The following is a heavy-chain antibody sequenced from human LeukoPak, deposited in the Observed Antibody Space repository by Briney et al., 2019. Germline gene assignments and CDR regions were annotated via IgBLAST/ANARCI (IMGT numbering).Heavy chain of an antibody. CDR3: AREFWSVEGGRDSSGNAFDI. CDR2: FYTSGST. CDR1: GGSISSGSYY. D-gene: IGHD3-22*01. Sequence: PSETLSLTCTVSGGSISSGSYYWSWIRQPAGKGLEWIGRFYTSGSTNYSPSLKSRVTMSVDTSKNQFSLKLSSVIAADTAVYYCAREFWSVEGGRDSSGNAFDIWGQGTMVTVS. J-gene: IGHJ3*02. V-gene: IGHV4-61*02.